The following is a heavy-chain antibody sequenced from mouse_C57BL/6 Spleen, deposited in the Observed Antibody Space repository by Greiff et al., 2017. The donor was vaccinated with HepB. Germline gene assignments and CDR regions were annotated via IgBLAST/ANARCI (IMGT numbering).Heavy chain of an antibody. D-gene: IGHD3-3*01. CDR1: GYTFTDYY. CDR3: ARKGLRGFAY. J-gene: IGHJ3*01. V-gene: IGHV1-26*01. CDR2: INPNNGGT. Sequence: EVQLQQSGPELVKPGASVKISCKASGYTFTDYYMNWVKQSRGKSLEWIGDINPNNGGTSYNQKFKGKATLTVDKSSSTAYMELRSLTSEDSAVYYCARKGLRGFAYWGQGTLVTVSA.